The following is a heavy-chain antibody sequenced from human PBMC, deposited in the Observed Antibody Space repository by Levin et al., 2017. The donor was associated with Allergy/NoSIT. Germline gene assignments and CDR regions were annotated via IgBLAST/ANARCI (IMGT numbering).Heavy chain of an antibody. V-gene: IGHV1-46*01. CDR3: AKDSSGWYNWFDP. Sequence: ASVKVSCKASGYTFTSYYMHWVRQAPGQGLEWMGIINPSGGSTSYAQKFQGRVTMTRDTSTSTVYMELSSLRAEDTAVYYCAKDSSGWYNWFDPWGQGTLVTVSS. CDR1: GYTFTSYY. J-gene: IGHJ5*02. D-gene: IGHD6-19*01. CDR2: INPSGGST.